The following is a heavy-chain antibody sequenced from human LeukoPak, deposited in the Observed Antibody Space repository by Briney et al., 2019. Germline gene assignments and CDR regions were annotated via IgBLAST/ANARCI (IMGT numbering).Heavy chain of an antibody. D-gene: IGHD3-22*01. J-gene: IGHJ6*02. CDR3: ARLYFRAYYDSSGRSSQRLLGGMDV. CDR1: GYTFTSYG. Sequence: GASVKVSCKASGYTFTSYGISWVRQAPGQGLEWMGWISAYNGNTNYAQKLQGRVTMTRDTSISTAYMGLSRLRSDDTAVYYCARLYFRAYYDSSGRSSQRLLGGMDVWGQGTTVTVSS. V-gene: IGHV1-18*01. CDR2: ISAYNGNT.